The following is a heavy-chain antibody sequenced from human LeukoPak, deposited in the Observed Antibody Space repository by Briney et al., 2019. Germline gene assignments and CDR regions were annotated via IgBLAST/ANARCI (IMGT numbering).Heavy chain of an antibody. CDR3: AKDSEQWLPTRFDY. CDR1: GFTFSNYG. D-gene: IGHD6-19*01. Sequence: GGTLRLSCAASGFTFSNYGMSWVRQASGKGLEWVSAISGSGGSTYYADSVKGRFTISRDNSKNTLYLQMNSLRAEDTAVYYCAKDSEQWLPTRFDYWGQGTLVTVSS. V-gene: IGHV3-23*01. CDR2: ISGSGGST. J-gene: IGHJ4*02.